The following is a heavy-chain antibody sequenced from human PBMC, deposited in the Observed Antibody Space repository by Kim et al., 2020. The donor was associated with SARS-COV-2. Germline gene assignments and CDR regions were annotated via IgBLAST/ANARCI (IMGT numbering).Heavy chain of an antibody. D-gene: IGHD6-13*01. J-gene: IGHJ6*02. CDR3: AIPGIAAAGEASLYYGMDV. CDR1: GFTFSSYG. Sequence: GGSLRLSCAASGFTFSSYGMHWVRQAPGKGLEWVAVIWYDGSNKYYADSVKGRVTISRDNSKNTLYLQRNSLRAEDTAVYYCAIPGIAAAGEASLYYGMDVWGQGTTVTVSS. CDR2: IWYDGSNK. V-gene: IGHV3-33*01.